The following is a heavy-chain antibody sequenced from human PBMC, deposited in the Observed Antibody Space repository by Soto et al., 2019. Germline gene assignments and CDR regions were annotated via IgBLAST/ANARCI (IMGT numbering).Heavy chain of an antibody. Sequence: QVQLEQSGAEVKKPGSSVKLSCKASGGTFSNAAISWVRQAPGQGLEWMGGIMPIFRTPDYAQKFQGRVTITADESTNTAYMELSGLRSDYTAVYYCARDNDRPQLGGNYYYILDVWGHGTTVNVSS. D-gene: IGHD1-1*01. CDR1: GGTFSNAA. J-gene: IGHJ6*02. V-gene: IGHV1-69*12. CDR2: IMPIFRTP. CDR3: ARDNDRPQLGGNYYYILDV.